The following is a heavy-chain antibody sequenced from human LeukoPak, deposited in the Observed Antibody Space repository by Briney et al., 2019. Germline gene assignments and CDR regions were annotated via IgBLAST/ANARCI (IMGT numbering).Heavy chain of an antibody. CDR1: GFTFPSYG. V-gene: IGHV3-53*01. Sequence: GGTLRLSCAASGFTFPSYGMSWVRQAPGKGLEWVSVIYSGGSTYYADSVKGRFTISRDNAKNSLFLQMNSLRAEDTAVYYCARVLRYCSGGNCYSGGLGYMDVWGKGTTVTISS. CDR2: IYSGGST. D-gene: IGHD2-15*01. J-gene: IGHJ6*03. CDR3: ARVLRYCSGGNCYSGGLGYMDV.